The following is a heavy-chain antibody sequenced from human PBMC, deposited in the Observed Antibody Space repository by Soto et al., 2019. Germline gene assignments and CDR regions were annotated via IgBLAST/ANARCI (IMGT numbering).Heavy chain of an antibody. Sequence: GGSLRLSCAASGFTFSSSGMHWVRQAPGKGLEWVAVIWYDGSNKYYADSVRGRFTISRDNSKNTLYLQMNSLRAEDTAVYYCARAVLDSGWSDYWGQGTLVTVSS. CDR3: ARAVLDSGWSDY. CDR1: GFTFSSSG. V-gene: IGHV3-33*01. J-gene: IGHJ4*02. D-gene: IGHD6-19*01. CDR2: IWYDGSNK.